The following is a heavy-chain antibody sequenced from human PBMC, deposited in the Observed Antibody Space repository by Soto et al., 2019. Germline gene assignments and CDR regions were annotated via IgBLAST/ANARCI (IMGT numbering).Heavy chain of an antibody. D-gene: IGHD2-2*01. Sequence: KASETLSLTCSVSGDYIHVGGYYWTWIRQRPGKGLEWMGYIYYTGKTYYNPSLESRLTMSVDRSKNQFPLRLTSVTAADTAVYFCGRDLTSNANCIDPWGQGTLVTVSS. J-gene: IGHJ5*02. CDR2: IYYTGKT. CDR1: GDYIHVGGYY. V-gene: IGHV4-30-4*01. CDR3: GRDLTSNANCIDP.